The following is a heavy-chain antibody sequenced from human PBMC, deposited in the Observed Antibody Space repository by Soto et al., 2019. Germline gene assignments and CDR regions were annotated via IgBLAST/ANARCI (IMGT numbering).Heavy chain of an antibody. CDR2: INHSGST. Sequence: SETLSLTCAVYGGSFSGYYWSWIRQPPGKGLEWIGEINHSGSTNYNPSLKSRVTISVDTSKNQFSLKLSSVTAADTAVYYCARARTWAYYYYMDVWGKGTTVTVSS. J-gene: IGHJ6*03. V-gene: IGHV4-34*01. CDR1: GGSFSGYY. CDR3: ARARTWAYYYYMDV. D-gene: IGHD1-26*01.